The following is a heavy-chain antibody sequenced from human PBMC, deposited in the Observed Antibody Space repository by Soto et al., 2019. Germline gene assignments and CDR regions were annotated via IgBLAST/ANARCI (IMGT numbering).Heavy chain of an antibody. V-gene: IGHV6-1*01. CDR2: TYYRSKWWH. Sequence: PSQTLSLTCAISGDSVSSNTAAWNWIRQSPSRGLEWLGRTYYRSKWWHDYAVSVKSRITVNPDTSKNQFSLQLSSVTPEDTAVYFCAKEEPLAAGGPGWFEPWGQGTLVTVSS. CDR3: AKEEPLAAGGPGWFEP. D-gene: IGHD6-13*01. J-gene: IGHJ5*02. CDR1: GDSVSSNTAA.